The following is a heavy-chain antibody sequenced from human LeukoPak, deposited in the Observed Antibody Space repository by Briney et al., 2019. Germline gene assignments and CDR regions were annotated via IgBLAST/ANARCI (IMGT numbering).Heavy chain of an antibody. CDR1: GFTFSTFS. CDR3: ATYRQVLLPFES. Sequence: GGSLRLSCEASGFTFSTFSMIWVRQPPGKGLEWVSSIFPSGGEIHYADSVRGRFTISRDNSKSTLSLLMNSLRAEDTAIYYCATYRQVLLPFESWGQGTLVTVSS. J-gene: IGHJ4*02. D-gene: IGHD2-8*02. V-gene: IGHV3-23*01. CDR2: IFPSGGEI.